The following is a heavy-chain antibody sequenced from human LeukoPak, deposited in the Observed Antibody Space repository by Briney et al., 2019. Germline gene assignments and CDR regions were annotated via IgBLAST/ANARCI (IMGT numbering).Heavy chain of an antibody. CDR1: GGSISSSNW. CDR3: AREHYDFWSGSQRRGYFDY. D-gene: IGHD3-3*01. Sequence: SGTLALTCAVSGGSISSSNWWSWVRQPPGKGLEWIGEIYHSGSTHCNQSLKSRVTTSVDKSKNQSSLNLSSVTAADTAVYYCAREHYDFWSGSQRRGYFDYCGQRTLVTASS. V-gene: IGHV4-4*02. CDR2: IYHSGST. J-gene: IGHJ4*02.